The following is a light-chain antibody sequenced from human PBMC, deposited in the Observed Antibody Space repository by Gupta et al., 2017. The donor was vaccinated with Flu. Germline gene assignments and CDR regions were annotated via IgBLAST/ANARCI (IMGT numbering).Light chain of an antibody. V-gene: IGKV1-5*03. CDR3: QQYNDWT. CDR2: QAS. Sequence: DIQMTQSPSTLSTSVGDRVTITCRASQSIGTWLAWYQQKPGRAPKLLIYQASILESGVPSRFSGSGSGSGTEFTLTISSLQPDDLATYYCQQYNDWTFGPGTRVEVK. CDR1: QSIGTW. J-gene: IGKJ1*01.